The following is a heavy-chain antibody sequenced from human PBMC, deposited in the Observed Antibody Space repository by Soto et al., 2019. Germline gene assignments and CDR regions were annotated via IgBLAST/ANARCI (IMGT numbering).Heavy chain of an antibody. D-gene: IGHD3-22*01. J-gene: IGHJ4*02. CDR1: GGSISSYY. CDR2: IYYSGST. V-gene: IGHV4-59*01. CDR3: AREGYYDSSGYPRGLDY. Sequence: PSETLSLTCTVSGGSISSYYWSWIRQPPGKGLEWIGYIYYSGSTNYNPSLKSRVTISVDTSKNQFSLKLSSVTAADTAVYYCAREGYYDSSGYPRGLDYWGQGTLVTSPQ.